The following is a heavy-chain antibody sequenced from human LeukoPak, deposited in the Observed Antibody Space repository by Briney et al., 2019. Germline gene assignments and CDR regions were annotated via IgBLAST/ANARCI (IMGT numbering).Heavy chain of an antibody. V-gene: IGHV4-39*07. D-gene: IGHD5-24*01. CDR2: IYYSGST. CDR3: ARERGFGYSHSFDY. J-gene: IGHJ4*02. CDR1: GGSISSSSYY. Sequence: KASETLSLTCTVSGGSISSSSYYWGWIRQPPGKGLEWIGSIYYSGSTYYNPSLKSRVTISVDTSKNQFSLKLSSVTAADTAVYYCARERGFGYSHSFDYWGQGTLVTVSS.